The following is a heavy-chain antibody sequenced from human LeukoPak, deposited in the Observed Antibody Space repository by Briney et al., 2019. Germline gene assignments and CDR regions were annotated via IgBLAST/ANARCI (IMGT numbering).Heavy chain of an antibody. V-gene: IGHV4-34*01. Sequence: PSETLSLTCAVYGGSFSGYYWSWIRQPPGKGLEWIGEINHSGSTNYNPSLKSRVTISVDTSKNQFSLKLSSVTAADTAVYYCARDRIRYFDWLLLLDYWGQGTLVTVFS. CDR1: GGSFSGYY. J-gene: IGHJ4*02. CDR3: ARDRIRYFDWLLLLDY. CDR2: INHSGST. D-gene: IGHD3-9*01.